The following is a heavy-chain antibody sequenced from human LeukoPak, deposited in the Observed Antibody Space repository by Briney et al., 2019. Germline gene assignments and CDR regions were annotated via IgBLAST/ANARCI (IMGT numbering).Heavy chain of an antibody. CDR1: GFTFSDYY. CDR3: AQGGIVGGQSAFDI. V-gene: IGHV3-11*06. CDR2: ISSSSSYT. D-gene: IGHD1-26*01. Sequence: PGGSLRLSCAASGFTFSDYYMSWIRQAPGKGLEWVSYISSSSSYTNYADSVKGRFTISRDNAKNSLYLQMNGLRAEDTAVYYCAQGGIVGGQSAFDIWGQGTMVTVSS. J-gene: IGHJ3*02.